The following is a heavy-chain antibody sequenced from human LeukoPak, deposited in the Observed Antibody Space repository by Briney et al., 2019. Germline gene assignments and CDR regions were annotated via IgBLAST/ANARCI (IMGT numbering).Heavy chain of an antibody. J-gene: IGHJ4*02. CDR1: GYSFTGYY. Sequence: ASAKVSCKTSGYSFTGYYIHWVRQAPGQGLEWMGWINPSTGDTNYAQKFQGRVAMTRDTSITTAYMEMTRLTSDDTAVYYCARDRGSSWYFDYWGQGTLVTVSS. D-gene: IGHD6-13*01. V-gene: IGHV1-2*02. CDR2: INPSTGDT. CDR3: ARDRGSSWYFDY.